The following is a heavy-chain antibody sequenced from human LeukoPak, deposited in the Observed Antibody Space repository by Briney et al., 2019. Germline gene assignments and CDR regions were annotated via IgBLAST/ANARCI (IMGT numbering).Heavy chain of an antibody. CDR1: GXSMSNXY. J-gene: IGHJ4*02. CDR3: ARDKRGSYADY. CDR2: IYYSGST. V-gene: IGHV4-59*01. Sequence: ETLSLXXXXSGXSMSNXYWGWIRQPPGKGLEWIGYIYYSGSTSYNPSLKGRVTISVDTSSNQFSLKLSSVTAADTAIYYCARDKRGSYADYWGQGTLVTVSS. D-gene: IGHD3-16*01.